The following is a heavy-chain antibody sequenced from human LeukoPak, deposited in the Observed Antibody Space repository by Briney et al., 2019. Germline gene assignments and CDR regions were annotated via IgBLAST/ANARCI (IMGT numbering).Heavy chain of an antibody. Sequence: GGSLRLSCAASGFTFSSYSMNWVRQAPGKGLEWVSYISSSSSTIYYADSVKGRFTISRDNAKNSLYLQMNSLRSEDTAVYYCARAFYYYGSGLLGYWGQGTLVTVSS. CDR1: GFTFSSYS. J-gene: IGHJ4*02. CDR2: ISSSSSTI. V-gene: IGHV3-48*01. CDR3: ARAFYYYGSGLLGY. D-gene: IGHD3-10*01.